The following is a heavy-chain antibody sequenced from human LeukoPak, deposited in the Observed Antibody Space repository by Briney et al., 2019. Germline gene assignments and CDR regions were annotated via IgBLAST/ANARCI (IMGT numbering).Heavy chain of an antibody. CDR3: ARYSVNQYYFDY. V-gene: IGHV4-34*01. CDR2: INHSGST. Sequence: SETLSLTCAVYGASFSGYYWSWIRQPPGKGLEWIGEINHSGSTNYNPSLKSRVTISVDTSKNQFSLKLSSVTAADTAVYYCARYSVNQYYFDYWGQGTLVTVSS. J-gene: IGHJ4*02. CDR1: GASFSGYY. D-gene: IGHD1-14*01.